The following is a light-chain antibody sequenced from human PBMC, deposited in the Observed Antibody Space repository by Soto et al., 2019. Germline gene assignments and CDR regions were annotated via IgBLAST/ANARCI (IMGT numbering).Light chain of an antibody. CDR2: VNN. CDR3: QSYYDSLSTYV. J-gene: IGLJ1*01. Sequence: QLVLTQPPSVSGAPGQRVTISCTGSSSSIGAGYHVHWYQQLPGAAPKLLISVNNNRPSGVPDRFSGSRSGTSASLAIAGLQAADEADYYCQSYYDSLSTYVFGTGTKLTVL. CDR1: SSSIGAGYH. V-gene: IGLV1-40*01.